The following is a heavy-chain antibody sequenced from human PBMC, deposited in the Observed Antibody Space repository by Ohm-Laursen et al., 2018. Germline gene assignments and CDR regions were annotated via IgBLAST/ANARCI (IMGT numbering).Heavy chain of an antibody. CDR3: GYLAALPGAPTVDY. Sequence: SLRLSCAASGFTVSSNYAMSWVRQAPGQGLEWVSGISNSGSRTYYADSVKGRFTISRDNSKNTLYLQMNSLRDEDTAAYYCGYLAALPGAPTVDYWGQGTLVTVSS. V-gene: IGHV3-23*01. CDR1: GFTVSSNYA. D-gene: IGHD2-15*01. J-gene: IGHJ4*02. CDR2: ISNSGSRT.